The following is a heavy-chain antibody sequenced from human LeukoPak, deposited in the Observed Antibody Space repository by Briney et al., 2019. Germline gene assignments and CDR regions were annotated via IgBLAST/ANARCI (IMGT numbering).Heavy chain of an antibody. CDR1: GFTFSRYW. CDR2: INSDGTST. J-gene: IGHJ4*02. Sequence: PGGSLRLSCAASGFTFSRYWMFWVRQAPGKGLVWVSRINSDGTSTNYADSVKGRFTISRDNSKNTVYLHMNSLRVEDTAVYYCAKDWIQFNRVFDCFDSWGQGTLVTVSS. D-gene: IGHD2-21*01. CDR3: AKDWIQFNRVFDCFDS. V-gene: IGHV3-74*01.